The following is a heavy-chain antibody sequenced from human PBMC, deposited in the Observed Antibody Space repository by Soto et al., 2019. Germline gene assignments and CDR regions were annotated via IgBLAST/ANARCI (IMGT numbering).Heavy chain of an antibody. CDR3: ARTFRLYYGSGSTKDLDY. J-gene: IGHJ4*02. CDR1: GGSITSYN. V-gene: IGHV4-59*08. Sequence: SATLSLTCTVSGGSITSYNWNWLRQPPGKALEWIGYVYNSGSTNYNPSLKSRVTISVDTSKNQFSLKVNSVTAADTAVYYCARTFRLYYGSGSTKDLDYWGQGTLVTVSS. D-gene: IGHD3-10*01. CDR2: VYNSGST.